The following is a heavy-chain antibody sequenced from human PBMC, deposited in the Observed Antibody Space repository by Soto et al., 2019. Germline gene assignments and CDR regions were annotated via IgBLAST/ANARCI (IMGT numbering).Heavy chain of an antibody. V-gene: IGHV4-59*01. CDR1: CGSISSYY. Sequence: SETLSLTCTVSCGSISSYYWRWLRQPPGKGLEWIGYIYYLGSTYYNPSLKIRVTISVDTSKNQFSLKLSSVTAADTAVYYCAGSGDSSSNYYYYYYGMDVWGQGTTVTVSS. J-gene: IGHJ6*02. CDR2: IYYLGST. CDR3: AGSGDSSSNYYYYYYGMDV. D-gene: IGHD6-13*01.